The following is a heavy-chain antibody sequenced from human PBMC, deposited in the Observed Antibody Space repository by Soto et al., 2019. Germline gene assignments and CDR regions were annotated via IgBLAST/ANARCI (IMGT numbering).Heavy chain of an antibody. V-gene: IGHV3-53*01. D-gene: IGHD6-6*01. Sequence: GGSLRLSCAVSGFSVSDYYMSWVRQAPGKGLEWVSVIYRGDATHYADSVKGRFTISRDNSKNTVYLQMNNLRAEDTAVYYCARDRSDSSRADSFDIWGPGTMVTVSS. J-gene: IGHJ3*02. CDR1: GFSVSDYY. CDR2: IYRGDAT. CDR3: ARDRSDSSRADSFDI.